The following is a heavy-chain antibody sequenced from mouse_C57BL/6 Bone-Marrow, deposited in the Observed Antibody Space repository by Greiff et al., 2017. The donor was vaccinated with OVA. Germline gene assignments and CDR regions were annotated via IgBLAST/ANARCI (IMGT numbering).Heavy chain of an antibody. J-gene: IGHJ1*03. V-gene: IGHV1-59*01. D-gene: IGHD4-1*01. CDR3: ARGGLGRWYFDV. Sequence: VQLQQPGAELVRPGTSVKLSCKASGYTFTSYWMHWVKQRPGQGLEWIGVIDPSDSYTNYNQKFKGKATLTVDTSSSTAYMQLSSLTSEDSAVEYCARGGLGRWYFDVWGTGTTVTVSS. CDR2: IDPSDSYT. CDR1: GYTFTSYW.